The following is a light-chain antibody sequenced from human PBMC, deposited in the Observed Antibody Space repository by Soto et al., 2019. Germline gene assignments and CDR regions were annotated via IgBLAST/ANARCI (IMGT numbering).Light chain of an antibody. CDR1: SSDVGGYNY. J-gene: IGLJ3*02. CDR2: EVS. Sequence: QSALTQPASVSGSPGQSITLSCTGTSSDVGGYNYVSWYQQHPGKAPKLMIYEVSNRPSGVSNRFAGSKSGNTASLPISGLQAEDGADYYCSSYTSSSTPWVFGGGTKLAVL. CDR3: SSYTSSSTPWV. V-gene: IGLV2-14*01.